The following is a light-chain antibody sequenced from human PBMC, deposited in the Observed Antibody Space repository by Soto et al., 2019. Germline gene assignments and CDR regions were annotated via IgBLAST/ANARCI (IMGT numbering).Light chain of an antibody. CDR2: AAS. J-gene: IGKJ3*01. V-gene: IGKV1-9*01. Sequence: IQLTQSPSSLSASVGDRVTITCRASQGISNYLAWYQQKPGKAPKLLIYAASTLQNGVSSRFSGSGYGTDFALIIRSLQPEDFATYYCQQINYYPQTFGPGAKVAFK. CDR3: QQINYYPQT. CDR1: QGISNY.